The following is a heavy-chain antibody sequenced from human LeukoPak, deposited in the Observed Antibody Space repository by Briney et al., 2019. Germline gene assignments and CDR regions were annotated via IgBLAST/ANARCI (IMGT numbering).Heavy chain of an antibody. CDR1: GFTFSSYG. CDR2: IRYDGSNK. J-gene: IGHJ5*02. Sequence: GGSLRLSCAAPGFTFSSYGMHWVRQAPGKGLEWVAFIRYDGSNKYYADSVKGRFTISRDNSKNTLYLQMNSLRAEDTAVYYCARPTTMIVVVITGFDPWGQGTLVTVSP. CDR3: ARPTTMIVVVITGFDP. D-gene: IGHD3-22*01. V-gene: IGHV3-30*02.